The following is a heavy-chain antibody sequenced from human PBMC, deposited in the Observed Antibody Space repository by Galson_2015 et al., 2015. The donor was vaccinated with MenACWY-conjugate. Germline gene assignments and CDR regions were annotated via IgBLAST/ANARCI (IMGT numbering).Heavy chain of an antibody. V-gene: IGHV3-73*01. CDR2: IRRKSDTYAK. D-gene: IGHD2-8*01. CDR1: GVTFTDSP. Sequence: SLRLSCEASGVTFTDSPIHWVRQASGQGLEWLGRIRRKSDTYAKKYAASVQGRFTISRDESKNTAYLQRDSLESEDTALYYCTRLEDLGGIQTGLYHFDYWGQGVLVTVSS. CDR3: TRLEDLGGIQTGLYHFDY. J-gene: IGHJ4*02.